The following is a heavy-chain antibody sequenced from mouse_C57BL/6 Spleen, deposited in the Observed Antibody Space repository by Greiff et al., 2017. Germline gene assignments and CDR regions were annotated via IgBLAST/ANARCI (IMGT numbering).Heavy chain of an antibody. CDR1: GFTFSDYY. CDR3: ARQDDYYGSSPYYAMYY. CDR2: ISNGGGST. Sequence: EVKLMESGGGLVQPGGSLKLSCAASGFTFSDYYMYWVRQTPEKRLEWVAYISNGGGSTYYPDTVKGRFTISRDNAENTLYLQMSRLKSEDTAMYYCARQDDYYGSSPYYAMYYWGQGTSVTVSS. D-gene: IGHD1-1*01. J-gene: IGHJ4*01. V-gene: IGHV5-12*01.